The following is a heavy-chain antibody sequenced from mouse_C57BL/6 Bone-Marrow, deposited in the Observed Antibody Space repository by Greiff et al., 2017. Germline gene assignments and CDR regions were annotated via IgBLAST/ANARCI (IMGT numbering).Heavy chain of an antibody. CDR2: INYDGSST. Sequence: EVKRVESEGGLVQPGSSMKLSCTASGFTFSDYYMAWVRQVPEKGLEWVANINYDGSSTYYLDSLKSRFIISRDNAKNILYLQMSSLKSEDTATYYCARDATVVARGYFDVWGTGTTVTVSS. V-gene: IGHV5-16*01. CDR1: GFTFSDYY. J-gene: IGHJ1*03. D-gene: IGHD1-1*01. CDR3: ARDATVVARGYFDV.